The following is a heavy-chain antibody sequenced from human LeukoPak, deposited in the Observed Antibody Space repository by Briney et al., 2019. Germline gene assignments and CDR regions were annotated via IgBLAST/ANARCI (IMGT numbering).Heavy chain of an antibody. D-gene: IGHD4-17*01. CDR1: GFSFSNYD. CDR2: IWYDGSNK. J-gene: IGHJ4*02. CDR3: ARGDPTVTTKQNFDY. V-gene: IGHV3-33*01. Sequence: GGSLRLSCAASGFSFSNYDMHWVRQAPGKGLEWVAVIWYDGSNKYYADSVKGRFTISRDNSKNTLYLQMNSLRVEDTAVYYCARGDPTVTTKQNFDYWGREPWSPSPQ.